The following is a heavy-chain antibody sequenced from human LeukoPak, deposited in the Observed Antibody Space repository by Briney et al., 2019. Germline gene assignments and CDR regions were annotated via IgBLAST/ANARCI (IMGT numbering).Heavy chain of an antibody. CDR1: GFTVSSNY. D-gene: IGHD5-18*01. Sequence: GGSLRLSCAASGFTVSSNYMSCVRQAPGKGLEWVSVIYSGGTTYYADSVKGRFTISRDNSKSTLHLQMNSLRAEDTAVCYCARDQYSYAHAAHWGQGTLVTVSS. V-gene: IGHV3-66*01. CDR3: ARDQYSYAHAAH. J-gene: IGHJ4*02. CDR2: IYSGGTT.